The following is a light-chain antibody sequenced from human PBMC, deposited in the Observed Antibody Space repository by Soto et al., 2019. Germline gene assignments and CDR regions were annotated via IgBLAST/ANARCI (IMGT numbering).Light chain of an antibody. Sequence: DIQLTQSPSSLSASVGDRVTITCRSRQNINTYINWYQQRPGERPKLLIYHASSVKSGVPSRFSGSASGTAFSLTISSLHPEECGTYYCQQSSSVPPFGGG. CDR1: QNINTY. CDR2: HAS. V-gene: IGKV1-39*01. CDR3: QQSSSVPP. J-gene: IGKJ4*01.